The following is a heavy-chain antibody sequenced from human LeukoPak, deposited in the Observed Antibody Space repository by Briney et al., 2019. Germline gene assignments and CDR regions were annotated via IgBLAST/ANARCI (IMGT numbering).Heavy chain of an antibody. Sequence: GGSLRLSCAASGFTFSSYGMHRVRQAPGKGLEWVAVISYDGSNKYYADSVKGRFTISRDNSKNTLYLQMNSLRAEDTAVYYCAKDSSSCSGGSCYGNFWGQGTLVTVSS. CDR2: ISYDGSNK. D-gene: IGHD2-15*01. J-gene: IGHJ4*02. V-gene: IGHV3-30*18. CDR3: AKDSSSCSGGSCYGNF. CDR1: GFTFSSYG.